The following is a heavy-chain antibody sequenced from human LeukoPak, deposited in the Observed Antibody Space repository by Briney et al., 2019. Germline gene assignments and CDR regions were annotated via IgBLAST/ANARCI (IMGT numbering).Heavy chain of an antibody. CDR3: ARGPWSYDILTGYYPDDAFDI. J-gene: IGHJ3*02. V-gene: IGHV4-30-2*01. CDR1: GGSISSGGYS. CDR2: IYHSGST. Sequence: SETLSLTCAVSGGSISSGGYSWSWIRQPPGKGLEWIGYIYHSGSTYYNPSLKSRVTISVDRSKNQFSLKLSSVTAADTAVYYCARGPWSYDILTGYYPDDAFDIWGQGTMVTVSS. D-gene: IGHD3-9*01.